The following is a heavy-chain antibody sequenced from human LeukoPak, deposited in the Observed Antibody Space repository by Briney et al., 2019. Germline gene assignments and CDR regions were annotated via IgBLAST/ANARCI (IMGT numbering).Heavy chain of an antibody. D-gene: IGHD3-3*01. Sequence: PSETLSLTCTVYGGSFRDYCWSWIRQPPGKGLEWIGEVSHGGTTNHNPSLESRVTISIDTSNSQFSLNLKSVTAADSGVYYCARDGIAVFGVITGNYYYMDVSGKGTTVTVSS. CDR1: GGSFRDYC. J-gene: IGHJ6*03. CDR2: VSHGGTT. CDR3: ARDGIAVFGVITGNYYYMDV. V-gene: IGHV4-34*01.